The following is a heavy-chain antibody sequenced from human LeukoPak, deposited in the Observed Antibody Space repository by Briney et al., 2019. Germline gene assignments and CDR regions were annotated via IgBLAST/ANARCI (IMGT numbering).Heavy chain of an antibody. Sequence: GGSLRLSCAASGFTFSSYWMNWARQAPGKGLEWVTSINHIGNVNYYVDSVKGRFTISRDNAKNSLYLQMSNLRAEDTAVYFCARGGGLDVWGQGATVTVSS. CDR1: GFTFSSYW. D-gene: IGHD3-16*01. J-gene: IGHJ6*02. CDR2: INHIGNVN. CDR3: ARGGGLDV. V-gene: IGHV3-7*03.